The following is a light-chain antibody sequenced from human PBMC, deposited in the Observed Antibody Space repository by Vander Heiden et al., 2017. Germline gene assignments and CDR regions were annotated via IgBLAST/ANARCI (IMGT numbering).Light chain of an antibody. CDR1: SSNIGRNT. Sequence: QSVLTQPPSASGPPGQRGTISCAGRSSNIGRNTVNWYQQFPGTAPKLLIYDNHQRPSGVPGRISGSKSDTSASPAISGLQSEDEADYYCAVWDDSLSASVFGGGTRLTVL. CDR2: DNH. J-gene: IGLJ3*02. CDR3: AVWDDSLSASV. V-gene: IGLV1-44*01.